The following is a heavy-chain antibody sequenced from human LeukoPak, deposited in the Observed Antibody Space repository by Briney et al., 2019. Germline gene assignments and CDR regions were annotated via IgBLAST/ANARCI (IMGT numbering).Heavy chain of an antibody. D-gene: IGHD1-26*01. CDR2: IKSNTDGGTT. CDR1: GFTFSNAW. Sequence: MTGGSLRLSCAASGFTFSNAWMSWVRQAPGKGLEWVGGIKSNTDGGTTDYAASVKGRFAISRDDSKNTLYRQMNSLKTEDTAVYYCTTDFTWVGALCSDYWGQGTLVTVSS. CDR3: TTDFTWVGALCSDY. V-gene: IGHV3-15*01. J-gene: IGHJ4*02.